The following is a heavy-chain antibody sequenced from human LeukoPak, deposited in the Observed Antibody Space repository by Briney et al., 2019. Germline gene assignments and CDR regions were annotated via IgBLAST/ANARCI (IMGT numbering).Heavy chain of an antibody. CDR3: TRPSYYDSRGYSTNGFDI. CDR2: NRDKSKSYTT. V-gene: IGHV3-72*01. CDR1: GFTVSDHY. J-gene: IGHJ3*02. Sequence: GGSLRLSCVASGFTVSDHYIDWVRQAPGKGLEWVGRNRDKSKSYTTDYAASVRGRFTISRDDSKNSLYVQMYSLKTEDTAVYFCTRPSYYDSRGYSTNGFDIWGQGTMVTVSS. D-gene: IGHD3-22*01.